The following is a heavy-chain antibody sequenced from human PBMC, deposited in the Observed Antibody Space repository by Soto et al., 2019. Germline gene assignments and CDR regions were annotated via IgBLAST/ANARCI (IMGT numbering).Heavy chain of an antibody. CDR2: TFYRGST. D-gene: IGHD2-15*01. V-gene: IGHV4-30-4*01. Sequence: PSETLSLTCTVSGGSITSGDYYWSWIRQPPGKGLEWIGFTFYRGSTYFNPSLKSRLSISLDASKNQFSLKLRSVTAADTAMYYCAKLSVTSHDYCRMDDWGQGTTVTVSS. J-gene: IGHJ6*02. CDR3: AKLSVTSHDYCRMDD. CDR1: GGSITSGDYY.